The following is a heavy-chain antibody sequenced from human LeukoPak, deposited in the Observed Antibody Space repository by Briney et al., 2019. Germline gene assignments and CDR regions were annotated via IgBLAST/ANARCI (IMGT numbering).Heavy chain of an antibody. CDR1: GFTFSTYW. V-gene: IGHV3-7*05. J-gene: IGHJ4*02. CDR2: LKEDGAEK. CDR3: ARRGDSGSLDY. Sequence: QSGGSLRLSCVASGFTFSTYWMSWVRQAPGKGLEWVANLKEDGAEKYYVDSVKGRFTISRDNVKNSLYLQMNNLRVEDTAVYYCARRGDSGSLDYWGQGTLVTVSS. D-gene: IGHD6-6*01.